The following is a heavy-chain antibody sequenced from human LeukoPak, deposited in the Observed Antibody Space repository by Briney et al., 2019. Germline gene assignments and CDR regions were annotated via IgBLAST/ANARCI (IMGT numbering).Heavy chain of an antibody. CDR2: ISSSSSYI. CDR3: ARANSPH. Sequence: PGGSLRLSCAVSGFSVSSYSMMWVRQAPGKGLEWVSSISSSSSYIYYADSVKGRFTISRDNAKNSLYLQMNSLRAEDTAVYYCARANSPHWGQGTLVTVSS. V-gene: IGHV3-21*01. J-gene: IGHJ4*02. CDR1: GFSVSSYS.